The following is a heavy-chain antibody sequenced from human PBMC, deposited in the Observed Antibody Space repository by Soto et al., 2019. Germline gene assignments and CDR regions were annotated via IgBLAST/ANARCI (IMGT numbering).Heavy chain of an antibody. CDR2: IHDSGNT. J-gene: IGHJ5*02. CDR1: GGSVSIGDYL. Sequence: SETLSLTCTVFGGSVSIGDYLWSWIRQRPGKGLEWIGYIHDSGNTYYNPSLKSRVTISLDTSKNQFSLKVTSMTAADTAVYFCARARGGDSGDYASLFDRWGQGNLVTVS. D-gene: IGHD4-17*01. CDR3: ARARGGDSGDYASLFDR. V-gene: IGHV4-30-4*01.